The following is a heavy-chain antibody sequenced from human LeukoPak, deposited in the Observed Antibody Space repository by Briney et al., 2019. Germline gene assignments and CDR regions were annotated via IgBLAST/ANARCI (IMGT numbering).Heavy chain of an antibody. CDR2: ISGSGGST. J-gene: IGHJ4*02. D-gene: IGHD3-3*01. CDR1: GFTFSSYA. Sequence: GGSLRLSCAASGFTFSSYAMSWVRQAPGKGLEWVSAISGSGGSTYYADSVKGRFTISRDNSKTTLYLQMNSLRAEDTAVYYCASPGGIFGVVMDDYWGQGTLVTVSS. CDR3: ASPGGIFGVVMDDY. V-gene: IGHV3-23*01.